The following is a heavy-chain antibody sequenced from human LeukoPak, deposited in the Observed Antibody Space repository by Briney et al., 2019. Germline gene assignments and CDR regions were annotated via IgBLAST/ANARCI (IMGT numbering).Heavy chain of an antibody. Sequence: GGSLRLSCVVSGFNFDNFAMHWVRQPLGKGLEWVAVISHDGRTKYYADSMKGRITISRDNSKNTLFLQMNNLRSEDTAVYYCAKDYGTSYYYYYGMDVWGQGTTVTVSS. D-gene: IGHD4-17*01. V-gene: IGHV3-30*04. J-gene: IGHJ6*02. CDR2: ISHDGRTK. CDR1: GFNFDNFA. CDR3: AKDYGTSYYYYYGMDV.